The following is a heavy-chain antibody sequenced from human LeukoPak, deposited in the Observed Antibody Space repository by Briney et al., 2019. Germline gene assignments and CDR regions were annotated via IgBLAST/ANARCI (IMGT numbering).Heavy chain of an antibody. CDR1: GFTFKNYA. CDR2: IGDTDAGR. Sequence: GGSLRLSCAASGFTFKNYAMSWVRQAPGKGLEWVSAIGDTDAGRKYADSVKGRFTISRDNSRNTLYLHLNSLRVEDTAIYYCGRDWKLDYWGQGTLVTVSS. V-gene: IGHV3-23*01. CDR3: GRDWKLDY. D-gene: IGHD1-1*01. J-gene: IGHJ4*02.